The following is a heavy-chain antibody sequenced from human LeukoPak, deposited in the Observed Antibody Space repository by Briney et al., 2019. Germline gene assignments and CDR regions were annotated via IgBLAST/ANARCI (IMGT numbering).Heavy chain of an antibody. CDR2: IFSDGIRK. V-gene: IGHV3-30*12. Sequence: GGSLRLSCATSGFTFSTYGTEWVRQAPGKGLEWVAIIFSDGIRKYYADSVKGRFTVSRDISRSTLYLEMNSLSAEDTAVYYCARASGPIKKNRFDQWGQGTLVTVSS. D-gene: IGHD1-26*01. CDR1: GFTFSTYG. CDR3: ARASGPIKKNRFDQ. J-gene: IGHJ4*02.